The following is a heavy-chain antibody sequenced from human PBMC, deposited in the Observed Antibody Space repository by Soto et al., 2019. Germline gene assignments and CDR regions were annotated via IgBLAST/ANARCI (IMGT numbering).Heavy chain of an antibody. V-gene: IGHV5-51*01. CDR1: GYSVSSHW. CDR3: ARHVDTTSRCAYYGMDL. Sequence: GESLKISCKGSGYSVSSHWIAWVRQMPGKGLEWMGMIHPGDSDTRNGPSLQGQVTFSADKSNNTAYLQWSSLKASDTAVHYCARHVDTTSRCAYYGMDLWGQGTTVTVSS. D-gene: IGHD5-18*01. CDR2: IHPGDSDT. J-gene: IGHJ6*02.